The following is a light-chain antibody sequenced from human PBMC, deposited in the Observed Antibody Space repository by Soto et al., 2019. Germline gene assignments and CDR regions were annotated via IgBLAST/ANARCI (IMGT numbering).Light chain of an antibody. CDR2: GAF. CDR3: QQRGDWPPIT. CDR1: QSVSSN. V-gene: IGKV3-15*01. Sequence: EIVITQSPATLSVSPGERATLSCRASQSVSSNLAWYQQKPGQAPRLLIYGAFTRATGVPARFSGSGSGTDFTLTISSLEPEDFAVYYCQQRGDWPPITFGQGTRLEIK. J-gene: IGKJ5*01.